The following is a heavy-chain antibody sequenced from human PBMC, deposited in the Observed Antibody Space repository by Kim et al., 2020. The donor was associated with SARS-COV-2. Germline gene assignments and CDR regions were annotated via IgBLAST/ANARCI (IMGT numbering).Heavy chain of an antibody. D-gene: IGHD2-2*01. V-gene: IGHV4-39*01. CDR1: GGSISSSSYY. CDR2: IYYSGST. Sequence: SETLSLTCTVSGGSISSSSYYWGWIRQPPGKGLEWIGSIYYSGSTYYNPSLKSRVTISVDTSKNQFSLKLSSVTAADTALYYCARHSIVVVPAANAFDI. CDR3: ARHSIVVVPAANAFDI. J-gene: IGHJ3*02.